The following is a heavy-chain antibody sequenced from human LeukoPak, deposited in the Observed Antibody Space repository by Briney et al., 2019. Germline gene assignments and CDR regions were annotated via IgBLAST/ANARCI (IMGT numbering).Heavy chain of an antibody. J-gene: IGHJ4*02. CDR3: ARAGGYYGSGSFLDY. Sequence: PSETLSLTCTVSRYDINSVYYWDWIRQPPGKGLEWIGSIYHSGSTYYNASLKSRVTISMDTSRNKFSLNLNSVTAADTAVYYCARAGGYYGSGSFLDYWGQGLLVTVSS. D-gene: IGHD3-10*01. CDR1: RYDINSVYY. CDR2: IYHSGST. V-gene: IGHV4-38-2*02.